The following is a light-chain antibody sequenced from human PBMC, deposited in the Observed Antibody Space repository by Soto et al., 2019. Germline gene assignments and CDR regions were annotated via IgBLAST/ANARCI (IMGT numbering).Light chain of an antibody. CDR2: YVN. J-gene: IGLJ1*01. CDR3: SSYAGSGTLP. CDR1: SNDVGNNDY. Sequence: QSALTQPASVSGSPGQSITISCTGTSNDVGNNDYVSWYQQYPGKAPKLMIYYVNKRPSGVSYRFSGSKSGNTASLTISGLQAEDEAGYYCSSYAGSGTLPFGTVTKLTVL. V-gene: IGLV2-14*03.